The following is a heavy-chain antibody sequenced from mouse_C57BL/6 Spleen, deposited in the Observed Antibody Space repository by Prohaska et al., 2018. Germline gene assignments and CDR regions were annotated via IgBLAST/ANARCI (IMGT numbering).Heavy chain of an antibody. D-gene: IGHD2-4*01. CDR3: ARSDDYDGQYFDY. Sequence: QVQLQQSGAELVKPGASVKISCKASGYAFSSYWMNWVKQRPGTGLEWIGQIYPGDGDTNYNGKFKGKATLTADKSSSTAYMQLSSLTSEDSAVYFCARSDDYDGQYFDYWGQGTTLTVSS. CDR1: GYAFSSYW. CDR2: IYPGDGDT. J-gene: IGHJ2*01. V-gene: IGHV1-80*01.